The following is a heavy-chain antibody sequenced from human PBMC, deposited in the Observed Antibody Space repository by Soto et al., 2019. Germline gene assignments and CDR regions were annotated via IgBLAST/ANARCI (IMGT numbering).Heavy chain of an antibody. CDR3: ARGFGRFNY. D-gene: IGHD3-10*01. Sequence: EVQLLESGGGLVQPGGSLRLSCGVSGFTFNDFEMNWVRQAPGKGPEWLAYIDGSGATKKYADSVRGRFTISRDNPLNSLFLQMSSLGAADPAIYYCARGFGRFNYWCQGTLVSVSS. J-gene: IGHJ4*02. V-gene: IGHV3-48*03. CDR1: GFTFNDFE. CDR2: IDGSGATK.